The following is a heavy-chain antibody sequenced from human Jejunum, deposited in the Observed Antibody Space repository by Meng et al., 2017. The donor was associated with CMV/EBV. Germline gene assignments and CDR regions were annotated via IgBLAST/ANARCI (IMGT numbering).Heavy chain of an antibody. CDR1: GGSMSSGNYY. J-gene: IGHJ5*02. Sequence: QVQLQESGPGLGEPSQTLSLTCTVSGGSMSSGNYYWSWIRQPPGKGLEWIGYIHSSGSTYYNPSLRSRLTISVDTSKNQFSLKLSSVTAADTAVYYCARASYGSGSPLGESWFDPWGQGTLVTVSS. CDR3: ARASYGSGSPLGESWFDP. V-gene: IGHV4-30-4*01. CDR2: IHSSGST. D-gene: IGHD3-10*01.